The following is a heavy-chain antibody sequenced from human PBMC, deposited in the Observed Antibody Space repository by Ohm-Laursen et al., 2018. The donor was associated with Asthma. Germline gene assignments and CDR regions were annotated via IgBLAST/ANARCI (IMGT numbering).Heavy chain of an antibody. Sequence: GSSVKVSCKASGFTFTSSAVQWVRQARGQRLEWIGWIVVGSGNTNYAQKFQERVTITRDMSTSTAYMELSSLRSEDTAVYYCAATRTWIQLWSRGAFDIWGQGTMVTVSS. CDR3: AATRTWIQLWSRGAFDI. V-gene: IGHV1-58*01. CDR1: GFTFTSSA. D-gene: IGHD5-18*01. CDR2: IVVGSGNT. J-gene: IGHJ3*02.